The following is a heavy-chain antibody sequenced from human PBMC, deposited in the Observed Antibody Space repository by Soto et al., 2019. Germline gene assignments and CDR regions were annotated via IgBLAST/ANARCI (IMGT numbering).Heavy chain of an antibody. D-gene: IGHD6-19*01. CDR3: ARGLAVAGTYDY. J-gene: IGHJ4*02. CDR2: IYYSGST. Sequence: SETLSLTCTVSGGSISSYYWSWIRQPPGKGLEWIGYIYYSGSTNYNPSLKSRVTISVDTSKNQFSLKLSSVTAADTAVYYCARGLAVAGTYDYWGQGTLVTVSS. V-gene: IGHV4-59*01. CDR1: GGSISSYY.